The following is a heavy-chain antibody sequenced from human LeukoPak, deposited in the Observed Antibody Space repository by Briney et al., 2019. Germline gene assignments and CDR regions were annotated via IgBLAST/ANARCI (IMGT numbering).Heavy chain of an antibody. J-gene: IGHJ3*02. Sequence: AGGSLILSCAASGFTFSGYDFHWVRQATGRGLEWVSAIGTVGDTHYLDSVKGRFTISRENAKSSLYLQMNSLRAGDTAVYYCARETGDVLLGAFDIWGQGTMVTVSS. D-gene: IGHD3-10*01. CDR1: GFTFSGYD. CDR3: ARETGDVLLGAFDI. CDR2: IGTVGDT. V-gene: IGHV3-13*04.